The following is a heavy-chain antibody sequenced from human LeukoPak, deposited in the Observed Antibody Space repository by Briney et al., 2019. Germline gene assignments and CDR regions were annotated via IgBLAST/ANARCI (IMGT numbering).Heavy chain of an antibody. CDR2: MNTDGSTT. CDR3: AREDYDYGDYYFDY. J-gene: IGHJ4*02. D-gene: IGHD4-17*01. CDR1: GFTFSSYW. Sequence: SGGSLRLSCAASGFTFSSYWMIWVRQAPGKGLVYVSHMNTDGSTTNYVDSVKGRFTISRDNAKNTLYLQMYSLRAEDTALYYCAREDYDYGDYYFDYWGQGTLVTVSS. V-gene: IGHV3-74*01.